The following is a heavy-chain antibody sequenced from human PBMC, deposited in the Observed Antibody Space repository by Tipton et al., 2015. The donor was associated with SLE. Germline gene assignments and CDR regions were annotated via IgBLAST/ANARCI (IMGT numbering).Heavy chain of an antibody. V-gene: IGHV4-39*07. J-gene: IGHJ3*02. CDR2: IYYSGGT. Sequence: TLSLTCTVSGGSISSSHYYWDWIRQPPGKGLEWLGSIYYSGGTYYNPSLKSRVTISVDTSKNQFSLELSSVTAADTAVYYCAGTNYDVLTGYHRVDTFEIWGQGTMVTVSS. CDR1: GGSISSSHYY. D-gene: IGHD3-9*01. CDR3: AGTNYDVLTGYHRVDTFEI.